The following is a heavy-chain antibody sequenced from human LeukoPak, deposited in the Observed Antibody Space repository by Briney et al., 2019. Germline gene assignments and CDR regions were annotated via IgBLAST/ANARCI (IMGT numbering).Heavy chain of an antibody. CDR1: GGSISSYY. J-gene: IGHJ2*01. CDR3: AKDDGTAGWFFDL. V-gene: IGHV4-59*01. D-gene: IGHD6-13*01. CDR2: IYYSGST. Sequence: PSETLSLTCTVSGGSISSYYWSWIRQPPGKGLEWIGYIYYSGSTNYNPSVKSRVTISVDTSKNQFSLKLSSVTAADTAVYYCAKDDGTAGWFFDLWGRGTLVTVSS.